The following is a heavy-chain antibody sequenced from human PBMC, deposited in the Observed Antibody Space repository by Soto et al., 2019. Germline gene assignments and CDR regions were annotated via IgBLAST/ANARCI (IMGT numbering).Heavy chain of an antibody. V-gene: IGHV4-34*01. CDR3: ARSKSRGVIVSYNWFDP. CDR1: GGSFSGYY. Sequence: QVQLQQWGAGLLKPSETLSLTCAVYGGSFSGYYWSGIRQPPGKGLEWIGEINHSGSTNYNPSLKSRVTISVDTSKNQFSLKMSSVTAADTAVYYCARSKSRGVIVSYNWFDPWGQGTLVTVSS. CDR2: INHSGST. J-gene: IGHJ5*02. D-gene: IGHD3-16*02.